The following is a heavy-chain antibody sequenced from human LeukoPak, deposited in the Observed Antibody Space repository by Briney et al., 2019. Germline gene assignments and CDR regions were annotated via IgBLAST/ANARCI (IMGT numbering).Heavy chain of an antibody. Sequence: GGSLRLSCVASGFTFSHYWMSWVRQAPGKGLEWVANIKQDGSEKYHVDSVKGRFTISRDNAKNSLYLQMNSLRAEDTAVYYCAREAVVVVPAASGDIFDYWGLGALVTASS. D-gene: IGHD2-2*01. V-gene: IGHV3-7*05. J-gene: IGHJ4*02. CDR3: AREAVVVVPAASGDIFDY. CDR1: GFTFSHYW. CDR2: IKQDGSEK.